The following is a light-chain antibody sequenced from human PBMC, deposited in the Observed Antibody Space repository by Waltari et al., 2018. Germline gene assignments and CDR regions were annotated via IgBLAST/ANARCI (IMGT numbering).Light chain of an antibody. J-gene: IGLJ7*01. V-gene: IGLV1-51*02. CDR1: THNIGNTY. Sequence: QSGLTQPPSGPAAPGQRVTTSCPGGTHNIGNTYVSCYRQSPGTAPKLLIYENTERPSGSPGRFSGSKSGTSATLDITGLQAGDEADYYCGTWDSSLSGAVFGGGTHLTVL. CDR2: ENT. CDR3: GTWDSSLSGAV.